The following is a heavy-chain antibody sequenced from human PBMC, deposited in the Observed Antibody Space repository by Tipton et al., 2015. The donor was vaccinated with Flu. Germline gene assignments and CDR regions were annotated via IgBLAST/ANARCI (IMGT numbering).Heavy chain of an antibody. J-gene: IGHJ4*02. CDR2: IYTSGST. Sequence: TLSLTCAVYGGSFSGYYWSWIRQPAGKGLEWIGRIYTSGSTNYNPSLKSRVTMSVDTSKNQFSLKLSSVTAADTAVYYCARGDSSVCFDYWGQGTLVTVSS. V-gene: IGHV4-59*10. CDR3: ARGDSSVCFDY. D-gene: IGHD5/OR15-5a*01. CDR1: GGSFSGYY.